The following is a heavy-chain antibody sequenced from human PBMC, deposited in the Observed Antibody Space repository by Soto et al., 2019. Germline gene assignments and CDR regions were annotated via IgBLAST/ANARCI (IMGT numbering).Heavy chain of an antibody. Sequence: PGGSLRLSCAASGFTFSSYVMSWVRQAPGKGLEWVSAISGSGGSTYYADSVKGRFTISRDNSKNTLYLQMNSLRAEDTAVYYCAKDFRGSDYFDYWGQGTLVTVSS. CDR3: AKDFRGSDYFDY. CDR1: GFTFSSYV. D-gene: IGHD6-25*01. V-gene: IGHV3-23*01. CDR2: ISGSGGST. J-gene: IGHJ4*02.